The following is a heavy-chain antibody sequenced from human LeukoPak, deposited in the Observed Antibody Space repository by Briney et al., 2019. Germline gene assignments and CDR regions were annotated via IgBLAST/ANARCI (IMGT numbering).Heavy chain of an antibody. D-gene: IGHD3-3*02. CDR2: IKQDGSEK. V-gene: IGHV3-7*01. CDR1: GFTFSTYW. J-gene: IGHJ4*02. CDR3: ASRVHFWSGPGG. Sequence: GSLRLSCAASGFTFSTYWMSWVRQAPGKGLEWVANIKQDGSEKYYVDSVKGRFTISRDNAKNSLSLQMNSLRAEDTAVYYCASRVHFWSGPGGWGQGTLVTVSS.